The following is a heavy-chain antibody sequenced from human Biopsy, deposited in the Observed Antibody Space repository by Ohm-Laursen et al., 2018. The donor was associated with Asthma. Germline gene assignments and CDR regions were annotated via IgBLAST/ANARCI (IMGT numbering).Heavy chain of an antibody. D-gene: IGHD2-15*01. CDR3: ARVPTTLRYFDL. V-gene: IGHV4-61*01. Sequence: SETLSLTCTVSGGSVSSGSYYWSWIRQPPGKGLAWVSYISYSGSTDYNPSLKSRLTISMDTSKNQFSLKLSSVTAADTAVYYCARVPTTLRYFDLWGRGDLVTVPS. CDR2: ISYSGST. CDR1: GGSVSSGSYY. J-gene: IGHJ2*01.